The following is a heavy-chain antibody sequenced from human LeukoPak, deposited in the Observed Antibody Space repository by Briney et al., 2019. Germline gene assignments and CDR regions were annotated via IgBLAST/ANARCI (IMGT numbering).Heavy chain of an antibody. Sequence: SETLSLTCAVYGGSFSGYYWSWIRQPPGKGLEWIGELNHSGSTNYNPSLKSRVTISVDTSKNQFSLKLSSVTAADTAVYYCARDLSYYDILTGYGRGAFDIWGQGTMVTVSS. D-gene: IGHD3-9*01. CDR3: ARDLSYYDILTGYGRGAFDI. CDR1: GGSFSGYY. J-gene: IGHJ3*02. V-gene: IGHV4-34*01. CDR2: LNHSGST.